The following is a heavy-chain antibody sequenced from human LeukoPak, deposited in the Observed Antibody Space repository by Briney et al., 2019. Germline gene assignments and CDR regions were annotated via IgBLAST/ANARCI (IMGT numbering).Heavy chain of an antibody. V-gene: IGHV3-30*04. D-gene: IGHD6-19*01. J-gene: IGHJ4*02. CDR2: ISYDGSNK. CDR3: ARGIAVAGFSY. CDR1: GFTFNSYS. Sequence: GGSLRLSCAASGFTFNSYSMHWVRQAPGKGLEWVAVISYDGSNKYYADSVKGRITISRDNSKNTLFLQMLSLRAEDTAVYYCARGIAVAGFSYWGQGTLVTVS.